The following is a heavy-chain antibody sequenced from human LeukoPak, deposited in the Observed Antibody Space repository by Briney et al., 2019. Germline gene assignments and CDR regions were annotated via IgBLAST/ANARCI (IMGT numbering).Heavy chain of an antibody. CDR3: AREGGVWGVTVAGFDP. V-gene: IGHV1-18*01. Sequence: GASVKVSCKASGSNFIRYVFSWVRQAPGQGLEWMGWVSAYNGNTKNAQKFQDRVTMTTNTSTSTAYMELRSLRPDDTAVYYCAREGGVWGVTVAGFDPWGQGTLVSVSS. J-gene: IGHJ5*02. CDR1: GSNFIRYV. D-gene: IGHD3-10*01. CDR2: VSAYNGNT.